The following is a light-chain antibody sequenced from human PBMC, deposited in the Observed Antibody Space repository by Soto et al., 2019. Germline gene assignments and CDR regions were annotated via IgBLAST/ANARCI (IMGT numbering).Light chain of an antibody. Sequence: DIQMTQSPSSLSASVGDRVTITCRASQSIGSHLNWYQQKPGRAPTLLIYGASSLQSGVPSRFSGSRSGTDFTLTISSLQPEDFATYYCQQSYSTPRTFGQGTKVDIK. J-gene: IGKJ1*01. CDR2: GAS. V-gene: IGKV1-39*01. CDR3: QQSYSTPRT. CDR1: QSIGSH.